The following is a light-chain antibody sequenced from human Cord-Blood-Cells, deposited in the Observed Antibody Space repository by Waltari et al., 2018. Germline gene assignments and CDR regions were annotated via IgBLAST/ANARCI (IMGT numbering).Light chain of an antibody. Sequence: EIVITQSPATLSVSPGERATLPCRASQSVSSNLAWYQQKPGQAPRLLIYGASIRATGIPARFSGSGSGTEFTLTISSLQSEDFAVYYCQQYNNWPPLTFGGGTKVEIK. CDR1: QSVSSN. J-gene: IGKJ4*01. CDR2: GAS. V-gene: IGKV3D-15*01. CDR3: QQYNNWPPLT.